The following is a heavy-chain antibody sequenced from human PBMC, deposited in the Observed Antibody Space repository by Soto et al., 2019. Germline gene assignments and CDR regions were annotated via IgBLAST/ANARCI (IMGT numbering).Heavy chain of an antibody. D-gene: IGHD6-13*01. CDR1: GYTLTSYA. CDR3: AKEFRRNWYGGYNRSDP. CDR2: INAGNGNT. J-gene: IGHJ5*02. V-gene: IGHV1-3*01. Sequence: ASVKVSCKASGYTLTSYAMHWVRQAPGQRLEWMGWINAGNGNTKYSQKFQGRVTITRGTSASTAYMELSSLRSEDTAVYYCAKEFRRNWYGGYNRSDPSVLGNRVTFSS.